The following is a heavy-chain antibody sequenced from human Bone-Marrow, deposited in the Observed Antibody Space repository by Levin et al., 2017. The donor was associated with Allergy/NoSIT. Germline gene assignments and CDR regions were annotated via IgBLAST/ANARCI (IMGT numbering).Heavy chain of an antibody. J-gene: IGHJ4*02. CDR2: ISGSGGST. CDR1: GFTFSSYA. D-gene: IGHD5-18*01. CDR3: AKSRGYSYGDPFDS. Sequence: GGSLRLSCAASGFTFSSYAMSWVRQAPGKGLEWVSTISGSGGSTYHGDSVEGRFTISRDNSKNTLYLQMNSLRAEDTAVYYCAKSRGYSYGDPFDSWGQGTLVTVSS. V-gene: IGHV3-23*01.